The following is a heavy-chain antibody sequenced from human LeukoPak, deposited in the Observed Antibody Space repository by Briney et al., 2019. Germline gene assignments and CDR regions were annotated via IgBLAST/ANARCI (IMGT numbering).Heavy chain of an antibody. J-gene: IGHJ4*02. Sequence: SETLSLTCTVSGDSISSYFWCWIRQPPGKGLEWIGCLYYSGRTNYSPSLTSRVTLSADTSKNQFFLKLNSVTAADSAIYYCARDYSGYEFDYWGQGTLVTVSS. V-gene: IGHV4-59*01. CDR2: LYYSGRT. D-gene: IGHD5-12*01. CDR1: GDSISSYF. CDR3: ARDYSGYEFDY.